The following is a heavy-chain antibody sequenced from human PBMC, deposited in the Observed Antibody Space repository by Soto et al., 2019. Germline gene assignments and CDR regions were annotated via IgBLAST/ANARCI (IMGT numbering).Heavy chain of an antibody. V-gene: IGHV4-30-2*01. Sequence: SETLSLTCAVSGGSISSGDYSWNWIRQPPGKGLEWIGYIYYGGNTYYNPSLQSRVTMSRNQFSLKLNSVTAADTAVYFCARVRREYDTSGPVDYWGQGTLVTV. CDR3: ARVRREYDTSGPVDY. J-gene: IGHJ4*02. CDR1: GGSISSGDYS. D-gene: IGHD3-22*01. CDR2: IYYGGNT.